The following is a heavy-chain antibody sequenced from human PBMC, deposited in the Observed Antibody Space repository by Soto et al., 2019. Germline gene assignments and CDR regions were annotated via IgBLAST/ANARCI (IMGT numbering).Heavy chain of an antibody. V-gene: IGHV3-23*01. D-gene: IGHD5-12*01. CDR1: GFTFSDYA. Sequence: GGSLRLSCAASGFTFSDYAMTWVRQAPGKGLKWVSTISGSSGTTYYADSVQGRFTISRDNSKNTLYLQMSSLRAEDTAMYYCAKDPSFIVTTASEYWGQGTLVTVSS. CDR2: ISGSSGTT. CDR3: AKDPSFIVTTASEY. J-gene: IGHJ4*02.